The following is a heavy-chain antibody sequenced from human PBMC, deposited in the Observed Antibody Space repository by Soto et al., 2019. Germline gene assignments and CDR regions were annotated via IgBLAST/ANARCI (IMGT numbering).Heavy chain of an antibody. CDR1: GGSISSSSYY. D-gene: IGHD3-10*01. CDR2: IYYSGST. J-gene: IGHJ4*02. Sequence: PSETLSLTCTVSGGSISSSSYYWGWIRQPPGKGLEWIGSIYYSGSTYYNPSLKSRVTISVDTSKNQFSLKLSSVTAADTAVYYCARQYYYGSGSYYGYYFDYWGQGTLVTVSS. CDR3: ARQYYYGSGSYYGYYFDY. V-gene: IGHV4-39*01.